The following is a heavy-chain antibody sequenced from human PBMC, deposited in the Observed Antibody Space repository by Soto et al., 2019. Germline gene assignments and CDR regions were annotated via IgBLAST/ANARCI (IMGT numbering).Heavy chain of an antibody. J-gene: IGHJ4*02. Sequence: SETLSLTCTVSGGSISSGGYYWSWIRQHPGKGLEWIGYIYYSGSTYYNPSLKSRVTISVDTSKNQFSLKLSSVTAADTAVYYCARAAGRISTYYYDSSGYSYFDYWGQGTLVTVSS. CDR1: GGSISSGGYY. CDR3: ARAAGRISTYYYDSSGYSYFDY. CDR2: IYYSGST. V-gene: IGHV4-31*02. D-gene: IGHD3-22*01.